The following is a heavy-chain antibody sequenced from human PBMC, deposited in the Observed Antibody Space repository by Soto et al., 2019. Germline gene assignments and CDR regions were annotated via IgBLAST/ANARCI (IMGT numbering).Heavy chain of an antibody. CDR2: INSDGSST. CDR3: ARDGSYCSSTSCYVGNWFDP. V-gene: IGHV3-74*01. D-gene: IGHD2-2*01. CDR1: GFTFSSYW. J-gene: IGHJ5*02. Sequence: GGSLRLSCAASGFTFSSYWMHWVRQAPGKGLVWVSRINSDGSSTSYADSVKGRFTISRDNAKNTLYLQMNSLRAEDTAVYYCARDGSYCSSTSCYVGNWFDPWGQGTLVTVSS.